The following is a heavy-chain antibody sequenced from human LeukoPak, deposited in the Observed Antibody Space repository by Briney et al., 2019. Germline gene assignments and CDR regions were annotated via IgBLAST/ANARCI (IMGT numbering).Heavy chain of an antibody. CDR2: IIPIFGTA. CDR1: GGTFSSYA. Sequence: ASVKVSCKASGGTFSSYAISWVRQAPGQGLEWMGGIIPIFGTANYAQKFQGRVTITADESTSTAYMELSSLRAEDTAVYYCAKARKWELDPFDYWGQGTLVTVSS. J-gene: IGHJ4*02. V-gene: IGHV1-69*13. CDR3: AKARKWELDPFDY. D-gene: IGHD1-26*01.